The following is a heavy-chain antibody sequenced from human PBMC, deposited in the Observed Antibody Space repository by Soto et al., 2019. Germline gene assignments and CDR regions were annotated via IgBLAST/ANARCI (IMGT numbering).Heavy chain of an antibody. CDR1: GYTFTSYD. Sequence: ASVKVSCKASGYTFTSYDINWVRQATGQGLEWMGWMNPNSGNTGYAQKFQGRVTMTRNTSISTAYMELSSLRSEDTAVYYCAKLWFGEFHYDYGTDVSRQGTTFTISS. J-gene: IGHJ6*02. D-gene: IGHD3-10*01. CDR2: MNPNSGNT. V-gene: IGHV1-8*01. CDR3: AKLWFGEFHYDYGTDV.